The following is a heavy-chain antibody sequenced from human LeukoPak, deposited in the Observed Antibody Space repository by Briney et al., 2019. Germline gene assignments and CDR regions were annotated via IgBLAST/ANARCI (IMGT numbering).Heavy chain of an antibody. CDR2: INPNSGGT. Sequence: ASVKVSCKASGYTFTGYYMHWVRQAPGQGLEWMGWINPNSGGTNYAQKFQGWVTMTRDTSISTAYMELSRLRSDDTAVYYCARGAPSYCGSTSYLAYYFDYWGQGTLVTVSS. D-gene: IGHD2-2*01. CDR1: GYTFTGYY. CDR3: ARGAPSYCGSTSYLAYYFDY. V-gene: IGHV1-2*04. J-gene: IGHJ4*02.